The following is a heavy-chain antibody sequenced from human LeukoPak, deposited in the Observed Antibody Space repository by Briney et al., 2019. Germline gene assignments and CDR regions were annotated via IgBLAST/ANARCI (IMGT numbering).Heavy chain of an antibody. CDR2: ISSSSSTI. D-gene: IGHD3/OR15-3a*01. J-gene: IGHJ6*02. V-gene: IGHV3-48*01. CDR1: GFTFSSYS. CDR3: ARDTDWLLFKNYYYYGMDV. Sequence: GGSLRLSCAASGFTFSSYSMNWVRQAPGKGLEWVSYISSSSSTIYYADSVKGRFTISRDNAKNSLYLQMNSLRAEDTAVYYCARDTDWLLFKNYYYYGMDVWGQGTTVTVSS.